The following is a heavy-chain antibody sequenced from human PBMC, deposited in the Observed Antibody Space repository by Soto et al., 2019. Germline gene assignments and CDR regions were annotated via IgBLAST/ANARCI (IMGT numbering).Heavy chain of an antibody. V-gene: IGHV3-23*01. CDR2: ISASGGST. J-gene: IGHJ4*02. Sequence: EVQLLESGGGLEQPGGSLRLSCAASGFTFDSFAMTWVRQAPGKGLEWVSAISASGGSTFYADSVKGRFTISRDSSKKTLYLQMNSLRVEDTAVYYCARGAVMPDSWGQGTLVTVSS. CDR1: GFTFDSFA. D-gene: IGHD3-16*01. CDR3: ARGAVMPDS.